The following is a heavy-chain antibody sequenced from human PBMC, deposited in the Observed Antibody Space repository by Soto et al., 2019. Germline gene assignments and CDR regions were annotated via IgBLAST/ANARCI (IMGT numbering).Heavy chain of an antibody. CDR1: GGSISSGDYY. Sequence: PSETLSLTCTVSGGSISSGDYYWIWIRQPPGKGLEWIGYIYYSGSTYYNPSLKSRVTISVDTSKNQFSLKLSSVAAADTAVYYCAREREDSSGYGYWFDPWGQGTLVTVS. D-gene: IGHD3-22*01. CDR3: AREREDSSGYGYWFDP. CDR2: IYYSGST. V-gene: IGHV4-30-4*01. J-gene: IGHJ5*02.